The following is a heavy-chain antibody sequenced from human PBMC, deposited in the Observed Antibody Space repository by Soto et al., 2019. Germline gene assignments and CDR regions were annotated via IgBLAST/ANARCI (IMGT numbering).Heavy chain of an antibody. CDR1: GGSISSGDYY. CDR2: IYYSGST. CDR3: ARYYCSSTTCTQTFYC. D-gene: IGHD2-2*01. V-gene: IGHV4-31*03. J-gene: IGHJ4*02. Sequence: QVQLQESGPGLVKPSQTLSLTCTVSGGSISSGDYYWNWIRQHPGKGLEWIGYIYYSGSTYYIPSLKSRLSITVDTSKNQFSLKLSSVTAADTAVYYCARYYCSSTTCTQTFYCWGQGTLVTVSS.